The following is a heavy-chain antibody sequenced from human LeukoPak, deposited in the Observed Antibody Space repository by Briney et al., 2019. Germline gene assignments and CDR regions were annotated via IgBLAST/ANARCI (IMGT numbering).Heavy chain of an antibody. J-gene: IGHJ4*02. CDR2: ISYSGST. CDR1: GGSISSYF. D-gene: IGHD1-14*01. Sequence: PSETLSLTCTVSGGSISSYFWSWIRQPPGKGLEWIGYISYSGSTNYNPSLKSRVTISVDTSKNQFSLRLSSVTAADTAVYYCARQGYNVTAGGDYFDYWGQGTLVTVSS. V-gene: IGHV4-59*08. CDR3: ARQGYNVTAGGDYFDY.